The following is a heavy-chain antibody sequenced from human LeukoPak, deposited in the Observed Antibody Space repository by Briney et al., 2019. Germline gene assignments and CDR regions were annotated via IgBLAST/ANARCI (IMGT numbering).Heavy chain of an antibody. CDR3: ARGRDIVLAGLSVLHDY. CDR1: GYTSTGDY. CDR2: INPNSGGT. Sequence: ASVKVSCKASGYTSTGDYLHSVRHAPGQGLEWMGRINPNSGGTKYAPKSQGRVAMTRDTSISTAYMELRRLTSDDTAVYYCARGRDIVLAGLSVLHDYWGQGTLVTVSS. D-gene: IGHD2-8*02. V-gene: IGHV1-2*06. J-gene: IGHJ4*02.